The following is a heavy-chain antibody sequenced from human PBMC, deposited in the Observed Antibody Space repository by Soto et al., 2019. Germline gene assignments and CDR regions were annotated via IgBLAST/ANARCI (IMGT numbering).Heavy chain of an antibody. Sequence: GGSLRLSCAASGFTFDDYGMSWVRQAPGKGLEWVSGINWNGGSTGYADSVKGRFTISRDNAKNSLYLQMNSLRAEDTALYYCARDGVGYYYDSSGYYPRPYYYYGMDVWGQGTTVTVSS. D-gene: IGHD3-22*01. J-gene: IGHJ6*02. CDR3: ARDGVGYYYDSSGYYPRPYYYYGMDV. CDR2: INWNGGST. V-gene: IGHV3-20*04. CDR1: GFTFDDYG.